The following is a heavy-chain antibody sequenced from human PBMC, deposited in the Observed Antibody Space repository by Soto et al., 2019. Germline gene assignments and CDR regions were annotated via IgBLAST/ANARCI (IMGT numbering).Heavy chain of an antibody. CDR2: ISSDGTDV. CDR1: GFTLSSYW. V-gene: IGHV3-74*01. D-gene: IGHD6-19*01. CDR3: ARDLTVPGPSTVAS. Sequence: EVQLVESGGGLVQPGGSLRLSCAASGFTLSSYWMHWVRQAPGRELMWVSRISSDGTDVLHADSVKGRFTISRDNARNTVYLQVNSLRAEATAVYFWARDLTVPGPSTVASWGQGPVVAVSS. J-gene: IGHJ4*02.